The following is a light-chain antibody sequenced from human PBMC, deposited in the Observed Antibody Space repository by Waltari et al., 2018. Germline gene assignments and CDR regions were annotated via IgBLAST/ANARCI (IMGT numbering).Light chain of an antibody. J-gene: IGKJ3*01. CDR3: HQYNNWPPFT. V-gene: IGKV3-15*01. CDR2: GAS. Sequence: ETVMTQSPTTLSVSPGEGVTLSCRASQSVGTNLAWHQHKPGQAPRLLIYGASTRAAGIPVRFSGSGSGTECTLTISGLQSEDFAVYYCHQYNNWPPFTFGPGTKVDI. CDR1: QSVGTN.